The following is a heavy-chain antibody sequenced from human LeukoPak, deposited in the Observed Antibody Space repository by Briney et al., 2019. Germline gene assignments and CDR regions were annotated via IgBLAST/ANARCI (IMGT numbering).Heavy chain of an antibody. CDR1: GFTFSDYY. Sequence: AGGSLRLSCAASGFTFSDYYMSWIRQAPGKGLEWFSYISSSGSTIYYADSVKGRFTISRDNAKNSLYLQMNSLRAEDTALYYCAKDYGVAAAGTPWNNQFDPWGQGTLVTVSS. V-gene: IGHV3-11*01. D-gene: IGHD6-13*01. CDR3: AKDYGVAAAGTPWNNQFDP. CDR2: ISSSGSTI. J-gene: IGHJ5*02.